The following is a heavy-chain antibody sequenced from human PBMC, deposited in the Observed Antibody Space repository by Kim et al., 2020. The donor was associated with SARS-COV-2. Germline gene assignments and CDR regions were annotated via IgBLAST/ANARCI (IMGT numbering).Heavy chain of an antibody. CDR3: AREWYYDILTGQSDY. CDR1: GFTFSSYW. D-gene: IGHD3-9*01. CDR2: IKQDGSEK. J-gene: IGHJ4*02. V-gene: IGHV3-7*01. Sequence: GGSLRLSCAASGFTFSSYWMSWVRQAPGKGLEWVANIKQDGSEKYYVDSAKGRFTISRDNAKNSLYLQMNSLRAEDTAVYYCAREWYYDILTGQSDYWGQGTLVTVSS.